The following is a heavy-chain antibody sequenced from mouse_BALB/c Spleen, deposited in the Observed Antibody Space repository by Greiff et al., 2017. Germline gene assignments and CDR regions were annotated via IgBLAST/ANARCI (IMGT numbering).Heavy chain of an antibody. V-gene: IGHV5-17*02. Sequence: EVQLVESGGGLVQPGGSRKLSCAASGFTFSSFGMHWVRQAPEQGLEWVAYISSGSSTIYYADTVKGRFTISRDNPKNTLFLQMTSLRSEDTAMYYCARLCYYGSSYDAMDYWGQGTSVTVSS. CDR1: GFTFSSFG. D-gene: IGHD1-1*01. J-gene: IGHJ4*01. CDR3: ARLCYYGSSYDAMDY. CDR2: ISSGSSTI.